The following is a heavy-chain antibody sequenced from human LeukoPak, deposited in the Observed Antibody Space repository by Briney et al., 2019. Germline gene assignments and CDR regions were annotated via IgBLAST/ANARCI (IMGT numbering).Heavy chain of an antibody. Sequence: GGSLRLSCSASGFTFSSYSMNWVRPAPGEGLEWVSSISSSSSYIYYADSVKGRFTISRDNAKNSLYLQMNSLRAEDTAVYYCARGQIRNLIVEDAFDIWGQGTMVTVSS. CDR1: GFTFSSYS. V-gene: IGHV3-21*01. D-gene: IGHD1-14*01. CDR3: ARGQIRNLIVEDAFDI. J-gene: IGHJ3*02. CDR2: ISSSSSYI.